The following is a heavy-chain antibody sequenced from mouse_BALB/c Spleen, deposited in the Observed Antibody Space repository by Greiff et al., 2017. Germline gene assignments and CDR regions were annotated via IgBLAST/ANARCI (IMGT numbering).Heavy chain of an antibody. CDR3: ARSRLPRAMDY. J-gene: IGHJ4*01. CDR1: GFTFSSFG. D-gene: IGHD2-2*01. V-gene: IGHV5-17*02. CDR2: ISSGSSTI. Sequence: EVKLVESGGGLVQPGGSRKLSCAASGFTFSSFGMHWVRQAPEKGLEWVAYISSGSSTIYYADTVKGRFTISRDNPKNTLFLQMTSLRSEDTAMYYCARSRLPRAMDYWGQGTSVTVSS.